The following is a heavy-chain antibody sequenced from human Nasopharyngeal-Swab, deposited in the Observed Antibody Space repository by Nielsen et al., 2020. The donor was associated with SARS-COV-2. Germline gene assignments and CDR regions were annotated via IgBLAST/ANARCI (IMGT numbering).Heavy chain of an antibody. CDR2: VYYGGNT. CDR3: ARQGTRCSGGSCYWDAFDI. D-gene: IGHD2-15*01. Sequence: WIRQPPGKGLEWIGSVYYGGNTYYNPSLKSRVTISVDTSKNQFSLKLASVTAADTAVYYCARQGTRCSGGSCYWDAFDIWGQGTMVTVSS. V-gene: IGHV4-39*01. J-gene: IGHJ3*02.